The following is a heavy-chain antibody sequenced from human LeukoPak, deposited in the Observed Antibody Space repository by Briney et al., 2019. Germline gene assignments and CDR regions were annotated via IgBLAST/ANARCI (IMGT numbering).Heavy chain of an antibody. D-gene: IGHD5-18*01. CDR2: ISGSGGST. CDR3: AKARGYSYGPFDYYFDY. J-gene: IGHJ4*02. CDR1: GFTFSSYA. V-gene: IGHV3-23*01. Sequence: PGGSLRLSCAASGFTFSSYAMSWVRQAPGKGLEWVSAISGSGGSTYYADSVKGRFTISRDNSKNTLYLQMNSLRAEDTAVYYCAKARGYSYGPFDYYFDYWGQGTLVTVSS.